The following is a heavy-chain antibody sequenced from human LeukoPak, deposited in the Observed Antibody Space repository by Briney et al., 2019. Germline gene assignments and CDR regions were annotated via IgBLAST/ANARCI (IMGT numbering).Heavy chain of an antibody. CDR1: GYTFTGHY. Sequence: ASVKVSCKASGYTFTGHYMHWVRQAPGQGLEWMGWINPNSGGTNYAQKFQGRVTMTRDTSISTAYMELSRLRSDDTAVYYCARDLGSYFCYMDVWGKGTTVTVSS. J-gene: IGHJ6*03. V-gene: IGHV1-2*02. D-gene: IGHD1-26*01. CDR3: ARDLGSYFCYMDV. CDR2: INPNSGGT.